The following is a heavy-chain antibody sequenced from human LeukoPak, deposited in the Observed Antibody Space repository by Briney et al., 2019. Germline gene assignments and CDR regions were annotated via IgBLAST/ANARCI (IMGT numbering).Heavy chain of an antibody. D-gene: IGHD6-25*01. Sequence: GGSLRLSCAASGFIFNNHPMHWVRQPPGKGLEWVAVISYDGSEKYYIDSVKGRFTISRDNPKNTLYLQMNNLRPDDTALYYCVRSSSSDYFDYWGQGTLVTVSS. CDR3: VRSSSSDYFDY. CDR2: ISYDGSEK. V-gene: IGHV3-30-3*01. CDR1: GFIFNNHP. J-gene: IGHJ4*02.